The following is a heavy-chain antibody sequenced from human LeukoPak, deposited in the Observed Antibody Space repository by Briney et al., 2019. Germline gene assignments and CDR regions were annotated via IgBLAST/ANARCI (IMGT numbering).Heavy chain of an antibody. CDR3: ARAEPLYSSGWYPYYYYGMDV. CDR2: IYYSGST. J-gene: IGHJ6*02. Sequence: SETLSLTCTVSGGSISSYYWSWIRQPPGKGLEWIGYIYYSGSTNYNPSLKSRVTISVDTSKNQFSLKLSSVTAADTAVYYCARAEPLYSSGWYPYYYYGMDVWGQGTTVTVS. D-gene: IGHD6-19*01. V-gene: IGHV4-59*01. CDR1: GGSISSYY.